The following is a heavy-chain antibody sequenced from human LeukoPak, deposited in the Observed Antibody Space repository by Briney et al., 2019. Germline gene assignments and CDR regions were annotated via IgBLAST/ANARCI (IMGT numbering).Heavy chain of an antibody. CDR1: GFTFDDYA. J-gene: IGHJ3*02. V-gene: IGHV3-21*04. CDR3: RGYSYGTIAAFHI. CDR2: ISSSSSYI. D-gene: IGHD5-18*01. Sequence: GGSLRLSCAVTGFTFDDYAMHWVRQPPGKGLEWVSSISSSSSYIYYADSVKGRFTISRDNAKNSLYLQMNSLKTEDTAVYYCRGYSYGTIAAFHIWGQGTMVTVSS.